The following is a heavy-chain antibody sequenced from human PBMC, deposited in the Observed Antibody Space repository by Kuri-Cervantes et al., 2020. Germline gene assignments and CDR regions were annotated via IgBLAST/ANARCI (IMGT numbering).Heavy chain of an antibody. CDR3: ARVLLYYDILTGYYKSGYFDY. J-gene: IGHJ4*02. CDR1: GGSISPYY. CDR2: IYYSGNT. D-gene: IGHD3-9*01. V-gene: IGHV4-59*01. Sequence: SETLSLTCTVSGGSISPYYWSWIRQPPGKGLEWIGYIYYSGNTNYNPSLKSRVTISVDTSKNQFSLKLSSVTAADTAVYYCARVLLYYDILTGYYKSGYFDYWGQRTLVTVSS.